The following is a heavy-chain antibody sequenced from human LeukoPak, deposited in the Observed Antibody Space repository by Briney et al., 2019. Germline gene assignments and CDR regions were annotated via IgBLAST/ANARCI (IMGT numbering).Heavy chain of an antibody. CDR1: GGSISSYY. CDR2: IYYSGST. CDR3: ARSLGHYYDFWSGYYYPD. Sequence: PSETLSLTCTVSGGSISSYYWSWIRQPPGKGLEWIGYIYYSGSTNYNPSLKSRVTISVDTSKNQFSLRLSSVTAADTAVYYCARSLGHYYDFWSGYYYPDWGQGTLATVSS. J-gene: IGHJ4*02. D-gene: IGHD3-3*01. V-gene: IGHV4-59*08.